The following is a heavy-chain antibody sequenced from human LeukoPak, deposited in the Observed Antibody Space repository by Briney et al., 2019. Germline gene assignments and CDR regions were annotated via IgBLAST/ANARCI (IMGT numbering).Heavy chain of an antibody. V-gene: IGHV3-23*01. J-gene: IGHJ5*01. CDR2: ISGSSTST. CDR3: AKARGRVNSLVVVTHAFDS. CDR1: GFMFNSFG. Sequence: PGGSLRLSCAASGFMFNSFGMSWVRQRPGKGVEWVSTISGSSTSTYYAETVKGRFTISRENSKNPLYLQMNSLRVEEKAIYYCAKARGRVNSLVVVTHAFDSWRQGTRATVCS. D-gene: IGHD4-23*01.